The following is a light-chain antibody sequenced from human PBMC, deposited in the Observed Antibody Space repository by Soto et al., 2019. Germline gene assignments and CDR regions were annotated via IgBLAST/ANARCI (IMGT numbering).Light chain of an antibody. V-gene: IGKV4-1*01. CDR1: QSVLYSSNNKNY. Sequence: DIVMTQSPDSLAVSLGERATINCKSSQSVLYSSNNKNYLAWYQHRPGQPPKLLIYWASTRESGVPDRFRGSGSGPDFTLTISSLQAEDGVVYFGQQNYSPPRAFGQGTKVEIK. CDR3: QQNYSPPRA. J-gene: IGKJ1*01. CDR2: WAS.